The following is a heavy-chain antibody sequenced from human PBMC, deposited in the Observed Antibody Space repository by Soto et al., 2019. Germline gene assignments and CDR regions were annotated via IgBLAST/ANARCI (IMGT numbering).Heavy chain of an antibody. V-gene: IGHV6-1*01. D-gene: IGHD1-20*01. CDR3: ARDSLGGGITGKEGDWFDP. J-gene: IGHJ5*02. CDR1: GDSVSSNSAA. Sequence: SPTLSLTCAISGDSVSSNSAAWNWIRQSPSRGLEWLGRTYYRSKWYNDYAVSVKSRITINPDTSKNQFSLQLNSVTPEDTAVYYCARDSLGGGITGKEGDWFDPWGQGTLVTVSS. CDR2: TYYRSKWYN.